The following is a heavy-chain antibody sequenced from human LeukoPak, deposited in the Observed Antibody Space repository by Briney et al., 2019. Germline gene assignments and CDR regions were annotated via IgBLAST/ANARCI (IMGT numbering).Heavy chain of an antibody. V-gene: IGHV3-48*03. CDR2: ISSSGSTI. D-gene: IGHD3-22*01. J-gene: IGHJ5*02. Sequence: GSLRLSCAASGFTFSNYEMNWVRQAPGKGLEWVSYISSSGSTIYYADSVKGRFTISRDNAKNSLYLQMNSLRAEDTAVYYCARDPSPEVVVISWFDPWGQGTLVTVSS. CDR3: ARDPSPEVVVISWFDP. CDR1: GFTFSNYE.